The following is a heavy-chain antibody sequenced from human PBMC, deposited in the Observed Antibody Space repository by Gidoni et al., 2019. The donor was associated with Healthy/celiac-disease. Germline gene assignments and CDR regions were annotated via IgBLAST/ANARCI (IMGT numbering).Heavy chain of an antibody. V-gene: IGHV4-39*01. Sequence: QLQLQESGPGLVKPSETLSLTCTVPGGSISSSSYYWGWIRQPPGKGLEWIGSIYYSGSTYYNPSLKSRVTISVDTSKNQFSLKLSSVTAADTAVYYCARHKVDYYGSGSYYLDYWGQGTLVTVSS. CDR1: GGSISSSSYY. CDR2: IYYSGST. J-gene: IGHJ4*02. D-gene: IGHD3-10*01. CDR3: ARHKVDYYGSGSYYLDY.